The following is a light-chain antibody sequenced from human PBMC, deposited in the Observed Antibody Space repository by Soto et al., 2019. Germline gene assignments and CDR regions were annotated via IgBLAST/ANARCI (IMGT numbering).Light chain of an antibody. CDR2: EVT. CDR3: TSYTSTSSVI. J-gene: IGLJ2*01. V-gene: IGLV2-14*01. CDR1: SSDVGGYNY. Sequence: QSALTQPASVSGSPGQSITISCTGTSSDVGGYNYVSWYQQHPGKVPRLLIYEVTYRPSGVSDRFSGSKSGNTASLTISGLQVEDEANYYCTSYTSTSSVIFGGGTKVTVL.